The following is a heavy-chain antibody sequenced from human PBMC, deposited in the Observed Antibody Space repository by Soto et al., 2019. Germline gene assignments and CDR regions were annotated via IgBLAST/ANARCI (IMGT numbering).Heavy chain of an antibody. D-gene: IGHD3-9*01. CDR2: ISPTGNT. Sequence: GGSLRLCCAASGFTFSSYWMSWVRQGPGKGLEWISTISPTGNTHYADSVEGRFTISRDDSKNTFYLQMNNLRADDTGVYYCAKDPSTGHADLWGQGTLVTVSS. CDR1: GFTFSSYW. J-gene: IGHJ5*02. CDR3: AKDPSTGHADL. V-gene: IGHV3-23*01.